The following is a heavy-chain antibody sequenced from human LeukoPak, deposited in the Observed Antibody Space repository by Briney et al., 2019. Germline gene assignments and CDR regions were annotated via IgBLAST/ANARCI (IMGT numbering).Heavy chain of an antibody. V-gene: IGHV1-8*01. J-gene: IGHJ3*02. CDR3: AEGGFAGDGAFDI. Sequence: GASVKVSCKASGYTFTNFDINWVRQATGQGLEWMGWMNPNSGNTGYAQKFQGRVTITRNTSISTAYMELSSLRSEDTAVYYCAEGGFAGDGAFDIWGQGTMVTVSS. CDR1: GYTFTNFD. D-gene: IGHD3-16*01. CDR2: MNPNSGNT.